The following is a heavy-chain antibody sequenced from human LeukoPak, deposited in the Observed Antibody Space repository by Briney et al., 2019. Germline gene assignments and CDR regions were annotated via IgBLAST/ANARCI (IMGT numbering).Heavy chain of an antibody. J-gene: IGHJ4*02. CDR3: AREGSYDSSGYYDY. CDR2: INPNSGGT. CDR1: GYTFTVYY. D-gene: IGHD3-22*01. V-gene: IGHV1-2*02. Sequence: ASVNVSCKASGYTFTVYYMHWVRQAPGQGLEWLGWINPNSGGTNYAQKFQGRVTMTRDTSISTAYMELSRLRSDDTAVYYCAREGSYDSSGYYDYWGQGTLVTVSS.